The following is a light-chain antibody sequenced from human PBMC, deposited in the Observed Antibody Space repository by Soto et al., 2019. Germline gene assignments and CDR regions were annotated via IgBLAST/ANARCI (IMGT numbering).Light chain of an antibody. CDR2: GVS. Sequence: EIVLTQSPGTLSLSPGEIATLSCRASQRVTSNYLAWYQQKPGQAPRLLIYGVSSRATGIPDRFSGSGSGTDFTLTISRLEPEDFAVYYCQQSGTSTRYTFGQGTKLEIK. CDR1: QRVTSNY. CDR3: QQSGTSTRYT. J-gene: IGKJ2*01. V-gene: IGKV3-20*01.